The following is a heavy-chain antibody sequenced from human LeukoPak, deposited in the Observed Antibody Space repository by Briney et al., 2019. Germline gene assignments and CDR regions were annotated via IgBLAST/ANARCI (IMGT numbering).Heavy chain of an antibody. Sequence: PGGSQRLSCVVSGFTISSHSMNWVRQAPGKGLECVANIKQDGSEKYYVDSVKGRFTISRDNVKNSLYLQMNSLRAEDTAVYYCARPHYDFWSGPPVVWGKGTTVTVSS. J-gene: IGHJ6*04. V-gene: IGHV3-7*01. CDR3: ARPHYDFWSGPPVV. CDR2: IKQDGSEK. D-gene: IGHD3-3*01. CDR1: GFTISSHS.